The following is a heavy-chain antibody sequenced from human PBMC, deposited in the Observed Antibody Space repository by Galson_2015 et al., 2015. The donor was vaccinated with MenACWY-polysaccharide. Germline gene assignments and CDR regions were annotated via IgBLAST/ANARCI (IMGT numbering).Heavy chain of an antibody. Sequence: SLRLSCAASGFSFSDYNMNWVRQAPGKGLEWAAAITGSAASTFYADSVKGRFTISRDNSKNTLYLQMNNLRAEDTAVYYCAKVGPRSSWTMGLDYWGQGTLVTVSS. J-gene: IGHJ4*02. D-gene: IGHD6-13*01. CDR3: AKVGPRSSWTMGLDY. CDR1: GFSFSDYN. V-gene: IGHV3-23*01. CDR2: ITGSAAST.